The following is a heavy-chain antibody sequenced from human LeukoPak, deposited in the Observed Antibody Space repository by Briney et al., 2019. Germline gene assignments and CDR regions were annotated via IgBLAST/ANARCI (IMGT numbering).Heavy chain of an antibody. Sequence: GGSLRLSCAASGFTFSSYSMNWDRQAPGKGLEWVSSISSSSSYIYYADSVKGRFTISRDNAKNSLYLQMNSLRAEDTAVYYCARDGIQLWWDYWGQGTLVTVSS. V-gene: IGHV3-21*01. CDR3: ARDGIQLWWDY. J-gene: IGHJ4*02. D-gene: IGHD5-18*01. CDR1: GFTFSSYS. CDR2: ISSSSSYI.